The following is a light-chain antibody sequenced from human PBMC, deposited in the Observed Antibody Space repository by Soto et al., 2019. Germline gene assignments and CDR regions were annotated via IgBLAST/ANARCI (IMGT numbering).Light chain of an antibody. CDR2: GAS. J-gene: IGKJ2*01. Sequence: EIVLTQSADTLSLSPRERATVSCRASQSVSNNDLAWYQQRPGQAPRLLLYGASTRPTGIPDRFSGSGSGTEFPLTISRLEPEDFEVYYCHHYGSSPPYTFGQGTKLDIK. V-gene: IGKV3-20*01. CDR3: HHYGSSPPYT. CDR1: QSVSNND.